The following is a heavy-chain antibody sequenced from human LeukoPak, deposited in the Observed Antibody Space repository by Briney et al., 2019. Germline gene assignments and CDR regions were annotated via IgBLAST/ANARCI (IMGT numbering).Heavy chain of an antibody. CDR2: INHSGST. V-gene: IGHV4-34*01. Sequence: SETLSLTCAVYGGSFSGYYWSWIRQPPGKGLEWIGEINHSGSTNYNPSLKSRVTISVDTSKNQFSLKLSSVTAADTAVYYCARRMARGARWANWFDPWGQGTLVTVSS. CDR1: GGSFSGYY. D-gene: IGHD3-10*01. CDR3: ARRMARGARWANWFDP. J-gene: IGHJ5*02.